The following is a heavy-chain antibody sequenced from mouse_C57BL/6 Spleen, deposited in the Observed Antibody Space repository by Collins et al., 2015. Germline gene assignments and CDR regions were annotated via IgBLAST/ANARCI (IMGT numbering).Heavy chain of an antibody. J-gene: IGHJ4*01. V-gene: IGHV1-9*01. Sequence: QVQLQQSGAELMKPGASVKISCKASGYTFSYYWIEWVKQRPGHGLEWIGEILPGSGNTNYNEKFKGKATFTADTSSNTAYMQLSSLTSEDSAVYYCVRFADYWGQGTSVIVSS. CDR2: ILPGSGNT. CDR3: VRFADY. CDR1: GYTFSYYW.